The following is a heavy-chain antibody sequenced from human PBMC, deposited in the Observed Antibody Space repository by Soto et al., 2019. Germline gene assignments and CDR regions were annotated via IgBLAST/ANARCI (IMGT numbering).Heavy chain of an antibody. CDR3: GAYCSRTHCYAWFYH. CDR2: LYYTGTT. J-gene: IGHJ5*02. D-gene: IGHD2-2*01. V-gene: IGHV4-39*01. Sequence: SETLSLTCSVSGGSIGSSSYHLGWIRQPPGKGLEWIGSLYYTGTTNYNSSLKSRVTISADKSQNQFSLRLSSVTAADTAVYYCGAYCSRTHCYAWFYHWGQGTLVTVSS. CDR1: GGSIGSSSYH.